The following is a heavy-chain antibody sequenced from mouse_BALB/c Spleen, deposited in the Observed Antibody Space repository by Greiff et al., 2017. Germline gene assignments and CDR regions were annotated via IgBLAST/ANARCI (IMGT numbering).Heavy chain of an antibody. J-gene: IGHJ4*01. Sequence: VQRVESGPGLVQPSQSLSITCTVSGFSLTSYGVHWVRQSPGKGLEWLGVIWSGGSTDYTAAFISRLSISKDNSKSQVFFKMNSLQADDTAIYYCARKAGGVYAMDYWGQGTSVTVSS. CDR2: IWSGGST. D-gene: IGHD1-1*02. V-gene: IGHV2-4-1*01. CDR1: GFSLTSYG. CDR3: ARKAGGVYAMDY.